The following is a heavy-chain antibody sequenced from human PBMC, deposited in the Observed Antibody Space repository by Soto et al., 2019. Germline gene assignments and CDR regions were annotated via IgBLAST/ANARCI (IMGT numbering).Heavy chain of an antibody. J-gene: IGHJ5*02. D-gene: IGHD2-8*02. CDR3: ARLTVIRFDP. CDR2: IYYSGST. Sequence: SETLSLTCTVSGGSISSYYWSWIRQPPGKGLEWIGYIYYSGSTNYNPSLKSRVTISVDTSKNQFSLKLSSVTAADTAVYYCARLTVIRFDPCGQGTLVTVSS. V-gene: IGHV4-59*08. CDR1: GGSISSYY.